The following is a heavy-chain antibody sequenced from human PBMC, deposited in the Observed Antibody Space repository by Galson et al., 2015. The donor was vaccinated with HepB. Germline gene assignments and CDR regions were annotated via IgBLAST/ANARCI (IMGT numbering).Heavy chain of an antibody. Sequence: SLRLSCAASGFTFSSYWMNWVRQAPGKGLMWVSRIKSDGSSTSYADSVKGRFTISRDNAKNTLYLQMNSLRADDTAVYFCARESKIKGSSDYWGQGTLVTVSS. J-gene: IGHJ4*02. V-gene: IGHV3-74*01. CDR2: IKSDGSST. CDR1: GFTFSSYW. CDR3: ARESKIKGSSDY. D-gene: IGHD5/OR15-5a*01.